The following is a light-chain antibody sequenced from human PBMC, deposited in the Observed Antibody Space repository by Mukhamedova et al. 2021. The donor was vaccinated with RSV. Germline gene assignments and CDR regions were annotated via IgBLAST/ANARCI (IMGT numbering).Light chain of an antibody. V-gene: IGLV3-19*01. CDR1: SLRSYY. J-gene: IGLJ1*01. Sequence: ITCQGDSLRSYYASWYQQKPGQAPVLVIYGKNNRPSGIPDRFSGSSSGNTASLTITGAQAEDEADYYCNSRDSSGNHVFGTGTK. CDR3: NSRDSSGNHV. CDR2: GKN.